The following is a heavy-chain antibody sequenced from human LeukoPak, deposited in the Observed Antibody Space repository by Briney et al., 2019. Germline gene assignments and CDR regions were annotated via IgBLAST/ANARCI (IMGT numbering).Heavy chain of an antibody. D-gene: IGHD2-2*01. Sequence: SETLSLTCAVYGGSFSGYYWSWIRQPPGKGLEWMGEINHSGSTNYNPSLKSGVTISVDTSKNLFSLKLSSVTAADTAVYYCARVGYCSSTSCSEIGYWGQGTLVTVSS. V-gene: IGHV4-34*01. J-gene: IGHJ4*02. CDR1: GGSFSGYY. CDR2: INHSGST. CDR3: ARVGYCSSTSCSEIGY.